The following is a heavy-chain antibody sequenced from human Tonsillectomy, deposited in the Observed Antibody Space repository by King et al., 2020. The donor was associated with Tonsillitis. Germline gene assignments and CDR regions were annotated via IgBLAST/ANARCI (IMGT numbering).Heavy chain of an antibody. CDR2: ISSSSSYI. Sequence: QLVQSGGGLVKPGGSLRLSCAASGFTFSSYSMNWVRQAPGKGLEWVSSISSSSSYIYYADSVKGRFTISRDNAKNSLYMQMNSLRAEETAVYYCARDLHGGSYYYVGKAFDIWGQGTMVTVSS. CDR3: ARDLHGGSYYYVGKAFDI. D-gene: IGHD3-22*01. V-gene: IGHV3-21*01. J-gene: IGHJ3*02. CDR1: GFTFSSYS.